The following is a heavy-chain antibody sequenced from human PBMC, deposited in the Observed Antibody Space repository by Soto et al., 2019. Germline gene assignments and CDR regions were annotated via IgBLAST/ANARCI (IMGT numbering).Heavy chain of an antibody. CDR1: GGSISSGGYS. J-gene: IGHJ4*02. D-gene: IGHD5-12*01. CDR2: IYHSGST. CDR3: AGGPGVARNY. Sequence: HLQLQESGSGLVKPSQTLSLTCAVSGGSISSGGYSWSWIRQSPGKGLEWIGYIYHSGSTHYNPSLKSRVTISVDRSKNQFSLKLSSVTAADTAVYYCAGGPGVARNYWGQGTLVTVSS. V-gene: IGHV4-30-2*06.